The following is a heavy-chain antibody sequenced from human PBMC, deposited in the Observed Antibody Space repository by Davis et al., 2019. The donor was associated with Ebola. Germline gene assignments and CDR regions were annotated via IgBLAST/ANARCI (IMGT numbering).Heavy chain of an antibody. CDR1: GFTFSSYA. V-gene: IGHV3-23*01. D-gene: IGHD5-18*01. CDR3: AKDSSSVDTAMVQESDY. CDR2: ISGSGGST. Sequence: GESLKISCAASGFTFSSYAMSWVRQAPGKGLEWVSAISGSGGSTYYADSVKGRFTISRDNSKNTLYLRMNSLRAEDTAVYYCAKDSSSVDTAMVQESDYWGQGTLVTVSS. J-gene: IGHJ4*02.